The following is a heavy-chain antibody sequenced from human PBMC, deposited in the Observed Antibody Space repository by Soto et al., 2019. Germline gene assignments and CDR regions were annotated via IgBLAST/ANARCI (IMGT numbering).Heavy chain of an antibody. CDR1: GGSFSGYY. Sequence: PSETLSLTCAVYGGSFSGYYWSWIRQPPGKGLEWIGEINHSGSTNYNPSLKSRVTISVDTSKNQFSLKMSSVTAADTAVYYCARGEGSNYYYYMDVWGKGTTVTVSS. CDR2: INHSGST. D-gene: IGHD4-4*01. CDR3: ARGEGSNYYYYMDV. V-gene: IGHV4-34*01. J-gene: IGHJ6*03.